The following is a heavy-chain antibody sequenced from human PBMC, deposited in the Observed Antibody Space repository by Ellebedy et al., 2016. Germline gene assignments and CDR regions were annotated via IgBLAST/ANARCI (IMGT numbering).Heavy chain of an antibody. Sequence: GESLKISCAASGFTFSSYSMNWVRQAPGKGLEWVSSISSSSSYIYYADSVKGRFTISRDNAKNSLYLQMNSLRAEDTAVYYCARDDQPFFGGVIVDLDYWGQGTLVTVSS. D-gene: IGHD3-16*02. J-gene: IGHJ4*02. CDR2: ISSSSSYI. V-gene: IGHV3-21*01. CDR1: GFTFSSYS. CDR3: ARDDQPFFGGVIVDLDY.